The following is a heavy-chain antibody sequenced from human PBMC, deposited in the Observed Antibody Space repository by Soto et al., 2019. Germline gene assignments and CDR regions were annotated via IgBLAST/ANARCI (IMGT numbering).Heavy chain of an antibody. J-gene: IGHJ6*03. D-gene: IGHD6-13*01. Sequence: QVQLQQWGAGLLKPSETLSLTCAVYGGSFSGYYWSWIRQPPGKGLEWSGEINHSGRTNYNPSLKSRVTISVDTSKNQFSLKLSSVTAADTAVYYCARGVKQQLRADRNYYYMDVWGKGTTVTVSS. V-gene: IGHV4-34*01. CDR3: ARGVKQQLRADRNYYYMDV. CDR1: GGSFSGYY. CDR2: INHSGRT.